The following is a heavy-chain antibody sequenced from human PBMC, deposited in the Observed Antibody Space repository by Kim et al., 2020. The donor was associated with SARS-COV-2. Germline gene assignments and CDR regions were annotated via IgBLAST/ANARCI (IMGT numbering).Heavy chain of an antibody. CDR2: IYHSGST. CDR1: GYSISSGYY. CDR3: ARDRGGMVALYYFDY. Sequence: SETLSLTCTVSGYSISSGYYWGWIRQPPGKGLEWIGSIYHSGSTYYNPSLKSRVTISVDTSKNQFSLKLSSVTAADTAVYYCARDRGGMVALYYFDYWGQGTLVTVSS. V-gene: IGHV4-38-2*02. D-gene: IGHD1-26*01. J-gene: IGHJ4*02.